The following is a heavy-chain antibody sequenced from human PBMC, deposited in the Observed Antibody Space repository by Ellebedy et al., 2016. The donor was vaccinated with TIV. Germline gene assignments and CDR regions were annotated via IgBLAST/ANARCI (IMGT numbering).Heavy chain of an antibody. V-gene: IGHV1-3*01. CDR3: ARDAFTTFFF. CDR1: GYTLTSYT. CDR2: INAADGNT. J-gene: IGHJ4*02. D-gene: IGHD1-1*01. Sequence: AASVKVSCKASGYTLTSYTMHWARQAPGQRLEWMGWINAADGNTKYSQKFQGRVTMTTDTSTTTAYMELRSLRSDDTAVYYCARDAFTTFFFWGQGTLVTVSS.